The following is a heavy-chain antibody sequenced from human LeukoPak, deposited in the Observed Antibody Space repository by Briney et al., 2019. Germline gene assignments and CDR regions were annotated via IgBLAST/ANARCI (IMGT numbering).Heavy chain of an antibody. J-gene: IGHJ4*02. CDR3: ARVLRPARDFDY. CDR2: INHSGST. V-gene: IGHV4-34*01. CDR1: GGSISSYY. Sequence: SETLSLTCTVSGGSISSYYWSWIRQPPGKGLEWIGEINHSGSTNYNPSLKSRVTISVDTSKNQFSLKLSSVTAADTAVYYCARVLRPARDFDYWGQGTLVTVSS. D-gene: IGHD4-17*01.